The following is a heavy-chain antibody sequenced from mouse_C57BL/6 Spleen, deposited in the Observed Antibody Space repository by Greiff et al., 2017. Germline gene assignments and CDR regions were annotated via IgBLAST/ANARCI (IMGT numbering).Heavy chain of an antibody. J-gene: IGHJ2*01. CDR2: IDPENGDT. CDR3: TTLRAAQALYYFDY. D-gene: IGHD3-2*02. Sequence: EVQGVESGAELVRPGASVKLSCTASGFNIKDDYMHWVKQRPEQGLEWIGWIDPENGDTEYASKFQGKATITADTSSNTAYLQLSSLTSEDTAVYYCTTLRAAQALYYFDYWGQGTTLTVSS. CDR1: GFNIKDDY. V-gene: IGHV14-4*01.